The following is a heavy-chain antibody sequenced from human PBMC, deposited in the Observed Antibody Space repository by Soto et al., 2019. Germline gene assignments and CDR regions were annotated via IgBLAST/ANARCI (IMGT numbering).Heavy chain of an antibody. V-gene: IGHV4-59*01. J-gene: IGHJ5*02. CDR1: GGSISSYY. CDR3: ARGGMRFLSGWFDP. D-gene: IGHD3-3*01. CDR2: IYYSGST. Sequence: PSETLSLTCTVSGGSISSYYWSWIRQPPGKGLEWIGYIYYSGSTNYNPSLKSRVTISVDTSKNQFSLKLSSVTAADTAVYYCARGGMRFLSGWFDPWGQGTLVTVSS.